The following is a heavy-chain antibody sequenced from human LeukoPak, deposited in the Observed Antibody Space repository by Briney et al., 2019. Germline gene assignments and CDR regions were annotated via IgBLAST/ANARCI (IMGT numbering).Heavy chain of an antibody. Sequence: GGSLRLSCAASGFTFSSYSMNWVRQAPGKGLEWVSSISSSSSYIYYADSVKGRFTISRDNAKNSLYLQMNSLRAEDTAVYYCARDRRDGYNVLDYWGQGTLVTVSS. J-gene: IGHJ4*02. V-gene: IGHV3-21*01. CDR2: ISSSSSYI. CDR1: GFTFSSYS. D-gene: IGHD5-24*01. CDR3: ARDRRDGYNVLDY.